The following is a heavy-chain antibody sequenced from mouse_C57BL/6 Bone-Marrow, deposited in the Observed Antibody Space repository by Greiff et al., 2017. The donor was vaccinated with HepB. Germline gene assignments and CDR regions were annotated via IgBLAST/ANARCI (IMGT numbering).Heavy chain of an antibody. CDR1: GFTFSDYG. CDR2: ISSGSSTI. V-gene: IGHV5-17*01. D-gene: IGHD1-1*01. J-gene: IGHJ2*01. CDR3: ARRYYGSSPLDY. Sequence: EVKLVESGGGLVKPGGSLKLSCAASGFTFSDYGMHWVRQAPEKGLEWVAYISSGSSTIYYADTVKGRFTISRDNAKNTLFLQMTSLRSEDTAMYYCARRYYGSSPLDYWGQGTTLTVSS.